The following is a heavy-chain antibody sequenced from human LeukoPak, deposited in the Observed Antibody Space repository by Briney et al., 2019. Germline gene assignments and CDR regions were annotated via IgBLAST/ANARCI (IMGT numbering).Heavy chain of an antibody. CDR1: GFTFSTYS. J-gene: IGHJ4*02. Sequence: PGGSLRLSCATSGFTFSTYSLTSVRQAPGKGLEWFSYISSSSETTSYADSVKGRFTSSRDYAKNSLYLQMTSLRAEDTAVYYCARVARGNYYNFDSWGQGTLVTVSS. CDR2: ISSSSETT. V-gene: IGHV3-48*04. CDR3: ARVARGNYYNFDS. D-gene: IGHD1-26*01.